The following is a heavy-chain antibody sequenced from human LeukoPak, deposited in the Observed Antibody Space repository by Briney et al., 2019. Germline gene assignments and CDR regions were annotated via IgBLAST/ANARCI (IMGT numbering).Heavy chain of an antibody. V-gene: IGHV4-59*11. CDR2: ISYIGST. Sequence: SETLSLTCAVSADSFSSHYWTWIRQPPGKGLEWIGYISYIGSTNYNPSLKSRVTISIDTAKNQFSLKLSSVTAADSAVYYCARDLVTVTKGFDIWGQGTMVSVSS. CDR1: ADSFSSHY. D-gene: IGHD4-17*01. J-gene: IGHJ3*02. CDR3: ARDLVTVTKGFDI.